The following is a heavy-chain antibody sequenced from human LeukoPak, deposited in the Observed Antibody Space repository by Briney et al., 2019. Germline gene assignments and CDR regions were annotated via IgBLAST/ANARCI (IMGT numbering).Heavy chain of an antibody. CDR2: IYYSGST. D-gene: IGHD6-19*01. J-gene: IGHJ4*02. V-gene: IGHV4-59*01. CDR1: GGSISSYY. Sequence: SETLSLTCTVSGGSISSYYWSWIRQPPGKGLEWIGYIYYSGSTNYNPSLKSRVTISVDTSKNQFPLKLSSVTAADTAVYYCARLGPGGWYFDYWGQGTLVTVSS. CDR3: ARLGPGGWYFDY.